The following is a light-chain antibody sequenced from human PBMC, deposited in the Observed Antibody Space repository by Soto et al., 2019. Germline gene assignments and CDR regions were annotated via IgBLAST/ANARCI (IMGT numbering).Light chain of an antibody. V-gene: IGLV2-8*01. Sequence: QSALTQPPSASGSPGQSVTISCTGTSSDVGNYNYVSWYQQHPGKAPKVMIYEVTKRPSGVPDRFSGSKSGNTASLTVSGLQAEDEADYYCSSYAGSNTWVFGGGTKLTVL. CDR1: SSDVGNYNY. J-gene: IGLJ3*02. CDR2: EVT. CDR3: SSYAGSNTWV.